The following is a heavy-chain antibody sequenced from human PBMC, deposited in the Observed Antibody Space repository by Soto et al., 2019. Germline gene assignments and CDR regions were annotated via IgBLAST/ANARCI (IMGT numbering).Heavy chain of an antibody. CDR2: ITNRGGST. J-gene: IGHJ6*02. CDR3: VKDGRGSGSYSPMDV. V-gene: IGHV3-23*01. CDR1: GLTFSSYA. Sequence: VQLLESGGGLVQPGGSLRLSCAASGLTFSSYAMTWVRQAPGKGLEWVSTITNRGGSTDYADSVKGRFTISRDNSKNTLYLQMNSLRAEDTGVYYCVKDGRGSGSYSPMDVWGQGTTVTVSS. D-gene: IGHD3-10*01.